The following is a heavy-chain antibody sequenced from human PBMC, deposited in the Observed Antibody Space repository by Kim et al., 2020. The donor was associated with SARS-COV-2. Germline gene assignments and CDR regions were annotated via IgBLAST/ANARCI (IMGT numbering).Heavy chain of an antibody. D-gene: IGHD6-19*01. CDR1: GGSISSYY. J-gene: IGHJ3*02. V-gene: IGHV4-59*13. Sequence: SETLSLTCTVSGGSISSYYWSWIRQPPGKGLEWIGYIYYSGSTNHNPSLKSRVTISVDTSKNQFSLKLSSVTAADTAVYYCARDGSSGWYQGAFDIWGQGPMVTVST. CDR2: IYYSGST. CDR3: ARDGSSGWYQGAFDI.